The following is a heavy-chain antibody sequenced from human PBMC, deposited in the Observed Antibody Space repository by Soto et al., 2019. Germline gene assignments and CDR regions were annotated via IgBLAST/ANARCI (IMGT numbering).Heavy chain of an antibody. CDR2: IDPSDSYT. CDR3: ARLPDYYGSGSYPRGAFDI. V-gene: IGHV5-10-1*01. Sequence: GESLKISCKGSGYSFTSYWISWVRQMPGKGLEWMGRIDPSDSYTNYSPSFQGHVTISADKSISTAYLQWSSLEASDTAMYYCARLPDYYGSGSYPRGAFDIWGPGTMVTVSS. J-gene: IGHJ3*02. CDR1: GYSFTSYW. D-gene: IGHD3-10*01.